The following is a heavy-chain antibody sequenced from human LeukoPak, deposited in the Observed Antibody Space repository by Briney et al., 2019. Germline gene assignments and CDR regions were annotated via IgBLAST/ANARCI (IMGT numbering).Heavy chain of an antibody. Sequence: PGGSLRLSCAASGFTFSSYGMHWVRQAPGKGLEWVAVIWYDGSNKYYADSVEGRFTISRDNSKNTLFLQMNSLRAEDTAVYYCARDPDDYGDYSYFDYWGQGTLVTVSS. D-gene: IGHD4-17*01. CDR3: ARDPDDYGDYSYFDY. J-gene: IGHJ4*02. CDR2: IWYDGSNK. V-gene: IGHV3-33*01. CDR1: GFTFSSYG.